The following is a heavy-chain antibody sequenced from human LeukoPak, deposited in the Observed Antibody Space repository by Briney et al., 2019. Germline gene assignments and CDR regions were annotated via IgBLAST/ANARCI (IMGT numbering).Heavy chain of an antibody. CDR2: IKQDGSEK. J-gene: IGHJ4*02. V-gene: IGHV3-7*03. D-gene: IGHD2-2*01. CDR3: AREEDIVVVPAAMHY. Sequence: GGSLRLSCAASGFTFSSYWMSWVRQAPGKGLEWVANIKQDGSEKYYVDSVKGRFTISRDNAKNSLYLQMNSLRAEDTAMYYCAREEDIVVVPAAMHYWGQGTLVTVSS. CDR1: GFTFSSYW.